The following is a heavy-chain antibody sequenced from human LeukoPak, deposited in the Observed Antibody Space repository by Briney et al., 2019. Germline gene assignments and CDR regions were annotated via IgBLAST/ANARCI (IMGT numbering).Heavy chain of an antibody. Sequence: GGSLRLSCAASGFTFSNYNMNWVRQAPGKGLEWVAYITLSRTTIYYADSVKGRFTISRDNSKNTLYLQMNSLRGEDTAVYYCAKDGDTMSGTYYYDMDVWGKGTTVTIS. CDR2: ITLSRTTI. V-gene: IGHV3-48*01. CDR1: GFTFSNYN. D-gene: IGHD1-26*01. J-gene: IGHJ6*03. CDR3: AKDGDTMSGTYYYDMDV.